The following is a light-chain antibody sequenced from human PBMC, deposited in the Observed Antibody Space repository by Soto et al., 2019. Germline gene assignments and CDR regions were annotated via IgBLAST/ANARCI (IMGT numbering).Light chain of an antibody. CDR1: SSNIEKNY. J-gene: IGLJ3*02. V-gene: IGLV1-47*02. CDR3: AAWDGSLSGRV. CDR2: NNN. Sequence: QSVLTQPPSASGTPGQRVTISCSGSSSNIEKNYVYWYQQFPGKAPKLLIYNNNQRPSGVPDRFPGSKSGTSASLAISGLRSEDEADYYCAAWDGSLSGRVFGGGTKLTVL.